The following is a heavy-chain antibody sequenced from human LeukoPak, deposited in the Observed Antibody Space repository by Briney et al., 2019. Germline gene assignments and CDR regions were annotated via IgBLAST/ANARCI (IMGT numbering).Heavy chain of an antibody. Sequence: PGGSLRLSCAASGFTFSSYAMHWVRQAPGKGLEWVAVISYDGSNKYYADSVKGRFTISIVNSKNTLYLQMNSLRAADTAVYSCASGGTVIDPSWGQGTLVTVSS. CDR1: GFTFSSYA. J-gene: IGHJ5*02. V-gene: IGHV3-30*04. CDR2: ISYDGSNK. D-gene: IGHD4-17*01. CDR3: ASGGTVIDPS.